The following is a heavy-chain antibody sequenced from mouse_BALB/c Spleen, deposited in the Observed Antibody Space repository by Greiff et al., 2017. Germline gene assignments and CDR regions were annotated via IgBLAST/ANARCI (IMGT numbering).Heavy chain of an antibody. D-gene: IGHD2-4*01. CDR2: ISSGGST. J-gene: IGHJ3*01. V-gene: IGHV5-6-5*01. CDR3: ARGDYY. Sequence: EVKVEESGGGLVQPGGSRKLSCAASGFTFSSFGMHWVRQAPEKGLEWVASISSGGSTYYPDSVKGRFTISRDNARNILYLQMSSLRSEDTAMYYCARGDYYWGQGTLVTVSA. CDR1: GFTFSSFG.